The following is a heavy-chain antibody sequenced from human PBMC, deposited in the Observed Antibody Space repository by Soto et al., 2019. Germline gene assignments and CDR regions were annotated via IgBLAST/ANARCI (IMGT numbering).Heavy chain of an antibody. D-gene: IGHD6-13*01. V-gene: IGHV1-69*13. CDR3: ARDSQVAAAGTGWFDP. Sequence: RASVKVSCKASGGTFSSYSISWVRQAPGQGLEWMGGIIPIFGTANYAQKFQGRVTITADESTSTAYMELSSLRSEDTAVYYCARDSQVAAAGTGWFDPWGQGTLVTVSS. CDR1: GGTFSSYS. CDR2: IIPIFGTA. J-gene: IGHJ5*02.